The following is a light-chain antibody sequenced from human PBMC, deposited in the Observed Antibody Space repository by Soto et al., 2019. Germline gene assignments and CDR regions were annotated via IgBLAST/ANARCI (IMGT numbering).Light chain of an antibody. J-gene: IGKJ2*01. CDR2: YAS. CDR3: QQYDKWPYT. Sequence: EMVMTQSPATLSVSPGERATLSCRASQTLSRNLAWYQQQPGQAPRLLIFYASTRATGIPARFSGSVSGTDFTLTISSLQSEYFAVYYCQQYDKWPYTFGQGTKLEIK. V-gene: IGKV3-15*01. CDR1: QTLSRN.